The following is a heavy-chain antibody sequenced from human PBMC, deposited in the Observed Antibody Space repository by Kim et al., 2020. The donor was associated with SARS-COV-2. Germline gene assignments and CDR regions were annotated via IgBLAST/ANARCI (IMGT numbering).Heavy chain of an antibody. D-gene: IGHD1-26*01. CDR3: ARTRQPWDLNPDGN. CDR1: GFTFSSYG. J-gene: IGHJ4*02. Sequence: GGSLRLSCAASGFTFSSYGMHWVRQAPGKGLDWVAVIWYDGSNKYYADPVKGRFTISRDNSKNTLYLQMNSLRAEDTAVYYCARTRQPWDLNPDGNWGQGTLVTVSS. V-gene: IGHV3-33*01. CDR2: IWYDGSNK.